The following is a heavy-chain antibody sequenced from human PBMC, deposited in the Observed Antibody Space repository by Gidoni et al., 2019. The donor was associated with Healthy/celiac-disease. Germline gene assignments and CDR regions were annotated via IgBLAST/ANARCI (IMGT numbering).Heavy chain of an antibody. CDR3: ASLPDAYGENV. V-gene: IGHV3-11*05. J-gene: IGHJ6*04. CDR2: IRSSSSDT. Sequence: QVQLVASGGGLVKPGGSLSLSCSASGFTFSDYSMSWIRQAPGKGLEWGSYIRSSSSDTNYEDAVKGRFTISRDNAKNSMYLQMNSLRAEDTAVYYCASLPDAYGENVWGKGTTVTVSA. CDR1: GFTFSDYS.